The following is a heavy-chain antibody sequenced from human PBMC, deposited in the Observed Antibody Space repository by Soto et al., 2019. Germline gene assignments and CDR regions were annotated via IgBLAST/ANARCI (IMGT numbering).Heavy chain of an antibody. CDR1: GFTVSSKY. Sequence: EVHLVESGGGLVQPGGSLRLSCAASGFTVSSKYMRWVRQATGKGLEWVSLIQSGGPTYYADSVKGRFTISRDTSENTLHLQMDSLRAEETAVYYCARDDVLCDGGRCYGVPLDVGGKGTTVTVSS. CDR2: IQSGGPT. CDR3: ARDDVLCDGGRCYGVPLDV. V-gene: IGHV3-66*01. D-gene: IGHD2-15*01. J-gene: IGHJ6*04.